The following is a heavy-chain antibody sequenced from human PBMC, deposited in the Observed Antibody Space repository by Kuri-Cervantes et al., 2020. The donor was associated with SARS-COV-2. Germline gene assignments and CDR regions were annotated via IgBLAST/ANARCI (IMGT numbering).Heavy chain of an antibody. J-gene: IGHJ6*02. CDR3: ARDPGYSSSSVYYYYGMDV. CDR2: INPNSGGT. CDR1: GYTFTGYY. V-gene: IGHV1-2*04. Sequence: VSVKVSCKASGYTFTGYYMRWVRQAPGQGLEWMGWINPNSGGTNYAQKFQGWVTMTRDTSISTAYMELSRLRSDDTAVYYCARDPGYSSSSVYYYYGMDVWGQGTTVTVSS. D-gene: IGHD6-6*01.